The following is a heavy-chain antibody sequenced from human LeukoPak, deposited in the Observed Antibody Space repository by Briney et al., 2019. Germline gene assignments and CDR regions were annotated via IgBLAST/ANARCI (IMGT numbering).Heavy chain of an antibody. V-gene: IGHV3-7*01. Sequence: GGSLRLSCAASGFTFSHFGFHWVRQAPGKGLEWVANINQDGSQIYYAGSVEGRFTISRDNAKDSLFLQMNSLRAEDTALYYCASSSYSSSSFWGQGTLVTVSS. D-gene: IGHD6-6*01. CDR3: ASSSYSSSSF. CDR1: GFTFSHFG. CDR2: INQDGSQI. J-gene: IGHJ4*02.